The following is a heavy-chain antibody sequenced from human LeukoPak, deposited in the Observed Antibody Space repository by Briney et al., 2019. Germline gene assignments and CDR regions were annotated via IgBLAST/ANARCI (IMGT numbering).Heavy chain of an antibody. D-gene: IGHD1-26*01. V-gene: IGHV1-69-2*01. CDR2: VDLEGGET. J-gene: IGHJ3*02. CDR3: ATRGSYYGGAFDI. CDR1: GYAFTDYY. Sequence: ASVKISCKVSGYAFTDYYMHWVQQAPGKGLGWVGLVDLEGGETIYAEKLQGRVTITADTSTDTAYMELCSLGSGDTAVYYCATRGSYYGGAFDIWGQGTMVTVSS.